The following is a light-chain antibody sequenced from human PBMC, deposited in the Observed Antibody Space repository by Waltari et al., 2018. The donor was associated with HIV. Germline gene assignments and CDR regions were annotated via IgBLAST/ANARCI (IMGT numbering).Light chain of an antibody. J-gene: IGKJ3*01. Sequence: DILMTQSPSSLSASVGDRVTITCRASQSVWRFLNWYQQTPGEAPKILIYSSSKLQSGVPSRFSGSGSGTEFTLTISGLQPEDIATYYCLQDGSFPLTFGPGTKVDV. CDR1: QSVWRF. CDR3: LQDGSFPLT. CDR2: SSS. V-gene: IGKV1-39*01.